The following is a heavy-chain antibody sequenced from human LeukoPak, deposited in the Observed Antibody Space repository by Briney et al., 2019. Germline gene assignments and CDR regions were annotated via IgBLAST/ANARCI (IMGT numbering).Heavy chain of an antibody. J-gene: IGHJ4*02. V-gene: IGHV3-23*01. CDR2: ISSNGAST. D-gene: IGHD3-9*01. Sequence: GGSLRLSCAASGFTFSNYAMSWVRQAPGKGLEWVSGISSNGASTYYRDSMKGRFTISRDNSKNTVDLQMNSLRAEDTAVYYCASSLRYFDWLLGWGQGTLVTVSS. CDR1: GFTFSNYA. CDR3: ASSLRYFDWLLG.